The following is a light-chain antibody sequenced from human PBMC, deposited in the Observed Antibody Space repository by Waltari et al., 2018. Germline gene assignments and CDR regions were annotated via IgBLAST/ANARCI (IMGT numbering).Light chain of an antibody. J-gene: IGLJ2*01. Sequence: QSVLTQPPSVSGAPGQRVTISCTGSSSNIGAGYDVHWYQQLPGTAPKLLIYGNSKRPSGVPDRFSGSMSGTSASLAITGLQAEDAADYYCQSYDSSLSGSVFGGGTKLTVL. CDR1: SSNIGAGYD. CDR3: QSYDSSLSGSV. V-gene: IGLV1-40*01. CDR2: GNS.